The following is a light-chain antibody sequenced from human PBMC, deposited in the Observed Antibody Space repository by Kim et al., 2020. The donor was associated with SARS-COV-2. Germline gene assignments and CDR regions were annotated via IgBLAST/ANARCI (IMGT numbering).Light chain of an antibody. CDR2: AAS. Sequence: SASVGARVTITCRASQGIGTYLAWYQQKPGKAPRLLVLAASTLQSGVPSRFSGSGFGTTFTLTISSLQPEDFASYYCQHFDTYPLTFGGGTKLEI. V-gene: IGKV1-9*01. CDR3: QHFDTYPLT. J-gene: IGKJ4*01. CDR1: QGIGTY.